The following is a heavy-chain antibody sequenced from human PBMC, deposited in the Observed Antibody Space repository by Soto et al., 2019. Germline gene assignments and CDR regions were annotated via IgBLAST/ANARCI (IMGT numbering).Heavy chain of an antibody. J-gene: IGHJ4*02. CDR3: ARDLSSMVRGVIYFDY. CDR1: GFTFSSYS. CDR2: ISSSSSTI. D-gene: IGHD3-10*01. V-gene: IGHV3-48*01. Sequence: GGSLRLSCAASGFTFSSYSMNWVRQAPGKGLEWVSYISSSSSTIYYADSVKGRFTISRDNAKNSLYLQMNSLRAEDTAVYYCARDLSSMVRGVIYFDYWGQGTLVTVSS.